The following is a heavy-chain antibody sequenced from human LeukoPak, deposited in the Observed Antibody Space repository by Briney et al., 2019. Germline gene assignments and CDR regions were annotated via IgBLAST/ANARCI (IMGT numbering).Heavy chain of an antibody. CDR2: INEDEKKQ. V-gene: IGHV3-7*01. CDR3: AREVPGAMNAFDI. CDR1: GFYFFNYW. J-gene: IGHJ3*02. Sequence: GGSLRLSCAASGFYFFNYWMTWARQAPGKGLERVANINEDEKKQFYGDSVKGRFIISRDNAKNSLYLQMDSLRAEDTAVNYCAREVPGAMNAFDIWGQGTMVTVSS. D-gene: IGHD2-2*01.